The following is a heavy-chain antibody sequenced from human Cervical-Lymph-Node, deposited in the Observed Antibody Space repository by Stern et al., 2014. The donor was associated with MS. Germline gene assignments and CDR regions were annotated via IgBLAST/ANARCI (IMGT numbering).Heavy chain of an antibody. D-gene: IGHD2-21*02. J-gene: IGHJ3*02. V-gene: IGHV5-51*03. CDR2: IYPGGPDI. CDR3: ARLVMTGAFDI. Sequence: EVQLVESGVEVKKPGESLKISCKGSGYNFTTYWIGWVRQMPGKGLEWMGIIYPGGPDIRYSPSFQGQVTISADKSLRTAHMDWHSLKAWDTAMYYCARLVMTGAFDIWGQGTMVTASS. CDR1: GYNFTTYW.